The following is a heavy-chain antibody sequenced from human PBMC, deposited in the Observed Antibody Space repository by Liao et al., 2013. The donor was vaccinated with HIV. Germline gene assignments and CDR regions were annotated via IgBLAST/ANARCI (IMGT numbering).Heavy chain of an antibody. CDR1: GGSISSYY. D-gene: IGHD1-7*01. J-gene: IGHJ6*03. V-gene: IGHV4-59*01. Sequence: QVQLQESGPGLVKPSETLSLTCTVSGGSISSYYWSWIRQPPGKGLEWIGYIYYSGSTKYNPSLKSRVTISVDTSKNQFSLKLSSVTAADTAVYYCARATTSHYYYYMTSGAEDTVTVSS. CDR2: IYYSGST. CDR3: ARATTSHYYYYMTS.